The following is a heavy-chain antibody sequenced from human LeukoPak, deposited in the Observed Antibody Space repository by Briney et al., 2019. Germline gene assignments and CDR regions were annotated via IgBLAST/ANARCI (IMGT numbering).Heavy chain of an antibody. Sequence: PGGSLRLSCAASGFTVSSNYMSRVRQAPGKGLEWVSVIYSGGSTYYADSVKGRFTISRDKSKNTLYLQMNSLRAEDTAVYYCARDDSSGYHYRFDYWGQGTLVTVSS. J-gene: IGHJ4*02. CDR1: GFTVSSNY. CDR3: ARDDSSGYHYRFDY. V-gene: IGHV3-66*02. CDR2: IYSGGST. D-gene: IGHD3-22*01.